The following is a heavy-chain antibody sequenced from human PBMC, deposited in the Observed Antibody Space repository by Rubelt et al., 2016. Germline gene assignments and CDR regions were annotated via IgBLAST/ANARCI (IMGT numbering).Heavy chain of an antibody. Sequence: DVQLVESGGTLVQPGRSLRLSCTTSGFTFRDYAMGWFRQAPGKGLEWVSVIYSGGSTYYADSVKGRFTISRHNSKNTLYLQMNSLRAEDTAVYYCARIKEDWFDPWGQGTLVTVSS. V-gene: IGHV3-53*04. CDR3: ARIKEDWFDP. J-gene: IGHJ5*02. CDR2: IYSGGST. CDR1: GFTFRDYA.